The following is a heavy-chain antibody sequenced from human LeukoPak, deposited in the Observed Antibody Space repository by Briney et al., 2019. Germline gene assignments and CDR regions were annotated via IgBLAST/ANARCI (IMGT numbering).Heavy chain of an antibody. V-gene: IGHV3-7*01. CDR2: INQDGTKK. D-gene: IGHD3-22*01. J-gene: IGHJ4*02. CDR3: ARDMNYYDSSGLYLDY. Sequence: GGSLRLSCVASEFTFSNYWMTWVRQAPGRGLEWVASINQDGTKKNYVDSVKGRFTISRDNAKNSLYLQMNSLRAEDTAVYYCARDMNYYDSSGLYLDYWGQGTLVTVSS. CDR1: EFTFSNYW.